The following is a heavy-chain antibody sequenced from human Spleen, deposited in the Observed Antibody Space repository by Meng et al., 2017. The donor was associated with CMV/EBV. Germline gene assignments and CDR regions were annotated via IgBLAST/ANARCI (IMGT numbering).Heavy chain of an antibody. CDR3: ARLGYCTNGVCYSWDY. CDR1: GYSFTSYW. CDR2: IYPGDSDT. V-gene: IGHV5-51*01. Sequence: GGSLRLSCKGSGYSFTSYWIGWVRQMPGEGLEWMGIIYPGDSDTRYSPSFQGQVTISADKSISTAYLQWSSLKASDTAMYYCARLGYCTNGVCYSWDYWGQGTLVTVSS. J-gene: IGHJ4*02. D-gene: IGHD2-8*01.